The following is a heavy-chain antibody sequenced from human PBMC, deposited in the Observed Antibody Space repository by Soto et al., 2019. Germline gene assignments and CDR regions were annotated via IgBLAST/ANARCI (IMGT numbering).Heavy chain of an antibody. V-gene: IGHV4-39*01. CDR2: MFYSGNT. CDR3: ASHSRPRTGALYWFDT. CDR1: GGSISSTTYY. J-gene: IGHJ5*02. Sequence: SKTLSLTCTVSGGSISSTTYYRGWIRQPPGKGLEWIGSMFYSGNTYYNPSLKSRVTISVDTSNNRFSLELSSVTATDTAVYYCASHSRPRTGALYWFDTWGQGTLVTVSS. D-gene: IGHD1-1*01.